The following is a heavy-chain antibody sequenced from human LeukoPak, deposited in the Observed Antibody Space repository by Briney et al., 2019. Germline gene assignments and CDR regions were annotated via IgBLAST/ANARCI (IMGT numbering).Heavy chain of an antibody. CDR1: GGSISSSSHY. D-gene: IGHD6-13*01. CDR3: ARHRLYQQQVYYYYYMDV. V-gene: IGHV4-39*01. Sequence: SETLSLTCTVSGGSISSSSHYWGWIRQPPGKGLEWIGSIYYSGSTYYNPSLKSRVTISVDTSKNQFSLKLSSVTAADTAVYYCARHRLYQQQVYYYYYMDVWGKGTTVTVSS. CDR2: IYYSGST. J-gene: IGHJ6*03.